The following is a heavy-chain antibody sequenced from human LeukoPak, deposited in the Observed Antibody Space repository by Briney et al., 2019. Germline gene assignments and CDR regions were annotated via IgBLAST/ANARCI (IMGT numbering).Heavy chain of an antibody. D-gene: IGHD1-26*01. CDR2: INLSAGTT. V-gene: IGHV1-46*01. J-gene: IGHJ4*02. CDR3: AREMGVGSTMGYFYY. CDR1: GYTLTGYY. Sequence: GASVKVSCKASGYTLTGYYMHWVRQAPGQGLEWMGVINLSAGTTNYAQKFQGRVTMTRDMSTRTVYMELSSLTSEDTAVYYCAREMGVGSTMGYFYYWGQGTLVTVSS.